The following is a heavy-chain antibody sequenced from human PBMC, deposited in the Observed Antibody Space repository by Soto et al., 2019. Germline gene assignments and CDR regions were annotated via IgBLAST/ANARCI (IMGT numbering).Heavy chain of an antibody. CDR1: GYTFTVYY. D-gene: IGHD1-26*01. V-gene: IGHV1-2*02. CDR2: INPKSGGT. Sequence: ASVKVSCKASGYTFTVYYMHWVRQAPGQGLEWMGWINPKSGGTMYPQKFQGRVTMTWDTSISTAYMALTRLRSDDTAVYYCARDLAKGGGSAGFDYWGQGTLLTVSS. J-gene: IGHJ4*02. CDR3: ARDLAKGGGSAGFDY.